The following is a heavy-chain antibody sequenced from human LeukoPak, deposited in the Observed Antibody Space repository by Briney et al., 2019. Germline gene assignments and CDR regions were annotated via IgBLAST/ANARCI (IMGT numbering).Heavy chain of an antibody. CDR2: ISWNSGSI. J-gene: IGHJ4*02. V-gene: IGHV3-9*01. Sequence: PGGSLRLSCAASGFTFDDYAMHWVRQAPGKGLEWVSGISWNSGSIGYADSVKGRFTISRDNAKNSLYLQMNSLRAEDTALYYCAKDSQYGYPDYWGQGTLVTVSS. CDR1: GFTFDDYA. CDR3: AKDSQYGYPDY. D-gene: IGHD6-13*01.